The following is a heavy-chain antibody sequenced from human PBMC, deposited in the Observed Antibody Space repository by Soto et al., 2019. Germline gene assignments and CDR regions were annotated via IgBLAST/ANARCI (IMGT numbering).Heavy chain of an antibody. J-gene: IGHJ4*02. CDR3: AREKVVGATGN. CDR2: MNPNSGNT. CDR1: GYTFTSYD. Sequence: QVQLVQSGAEVKKPEASVKVSCKASGYTFTSYDIKWVRQATGQGLEWMGWMNPNSGNTVYAQKFQGRVTMTRNTSISTAYMELSSLRSEDTAVSYCAREKVVGATGNWGQGTLVTVSS. V-gene: IGHV1-8*01. D-gene: IGHD1-1*01.